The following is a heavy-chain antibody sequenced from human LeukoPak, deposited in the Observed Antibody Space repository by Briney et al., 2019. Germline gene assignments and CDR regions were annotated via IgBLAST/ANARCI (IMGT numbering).Heavy chain of an antibody. CDR1: GGSFSSYY. V-gene: IGHV4-34*01. D-gene: IGHD2-2*01. Sequence: SETLSLTCAVYGGSFSSYYWSWIRQPPGKGLEWIGEINHSGSTNYNPSLKSRVTISVDTSKNQFSPKLSSVTAADTAVYYCARAGVVVPAAISWFDPWGQGTLVTVSS. CDR2: INHSGST. CDR3: ARAGVVVPAAISWFDP. J-gene: IGHJ5*02.